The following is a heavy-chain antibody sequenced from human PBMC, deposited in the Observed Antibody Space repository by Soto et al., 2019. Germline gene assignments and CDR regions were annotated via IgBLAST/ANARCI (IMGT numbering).Heavy chain of an antibody. CDR2: ISGYNGNT. D-gene: IGHD5-18*01. Sequence: ASVKVSCKASGYTFTKYGISWVRQAPGQGLEWMGWISGYNGNTNYAQKYQGRITMTIDTSTTTAYMELGSLTSDDTAVYYCAKNGQLTYYYYGMEVWGQGTTVTVSS. CDR1: GYTFTKYG. V-gene: IGHV1-18*01. CDR3: AKNGQLTYYYYGMEV. J-gene: IGHJ6*02.